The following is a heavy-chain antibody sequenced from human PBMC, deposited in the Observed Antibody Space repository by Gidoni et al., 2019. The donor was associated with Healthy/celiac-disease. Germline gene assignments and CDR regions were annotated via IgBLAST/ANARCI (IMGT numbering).Heavy chain of an antibody. CDR2: IWYDGSNK. J-gene: IGHJ4*02. V-gene: IGHV3-33*01. Sequence: QVQLVESGGGVVQPGRSLRLSCAASGFTFSSYGMHWGRQAPGKGLEWVAVIWYDGSNKYYADSVKGRFTISRDNSKNTLYLQMNSLRAEDTAVYYCARDDGGYSSGWYGGWSFDYWGQGTLVTVSS. D-gene: IGHD6-19*01. CDR1: GFTFSSYG. CDR3: ARDDGGYSSGWYGGWSFDY.